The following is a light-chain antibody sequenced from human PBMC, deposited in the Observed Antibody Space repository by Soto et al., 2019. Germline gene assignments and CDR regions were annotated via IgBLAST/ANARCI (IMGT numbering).Light chain of an antibody. V-gene: IGLV2-14*01. CDR1: SSDVGGYNY. CDR2: EVS. J-gene: IGLJ1*01. CDR3: SSYTSSSLYV. Sequence: QSVLTQPGSVCGSPGQSITISCTGTSSDVGGYNYVSWYQQHPGKAPKLMIYEVSNRPSGVSNRFPGSKSGNTAFLTISGLQAEDEADYYCSSYTSSSLYVFGTGTKVTVL.